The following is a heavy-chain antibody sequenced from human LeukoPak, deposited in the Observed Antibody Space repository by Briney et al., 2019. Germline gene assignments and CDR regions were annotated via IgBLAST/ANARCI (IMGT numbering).Heavy chain of an antibody. CDR2: INIDGSSG. Sequence: GGSLRLSCAASEFTFRSYWMHWVRQAPGKGLVWVSRINIDGSSGSYADSVEGRFTISRDNAKNTVYLQMNSLRAEDTAVYYCTREVSGSLYFDYWGQGTLVAVSS. V-gene: IGHV3-74*01. CDR3: TREVSGSLYFDY. J-gene: IGHJ4*02. D-gene: IGHD1-26*01. CDR1: EFTFRSYW.